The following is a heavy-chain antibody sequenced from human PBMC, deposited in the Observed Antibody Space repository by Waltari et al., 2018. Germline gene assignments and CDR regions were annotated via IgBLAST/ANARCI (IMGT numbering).Heavy chain of an antibody. Sequence: QVQLVESGGGVVQPGMYLRPSCAASGFTRGSFGMHWVRQAPGKVLEWVALIHFDGGQTYYGDSVRGRFTISTDNSKNTLYLDMNSLKLNDTAIYYCAKDAFGNTYLDHWGQGTLVTVAS. D-gene: IGHD3-10*01. CDR1: GFTRGSFG. V-gene: IGHV3-30*02. CDR3: AKDAFGNTYLDH. CDR2: IHFDGGQT. J-gene: IGHJ4*02.